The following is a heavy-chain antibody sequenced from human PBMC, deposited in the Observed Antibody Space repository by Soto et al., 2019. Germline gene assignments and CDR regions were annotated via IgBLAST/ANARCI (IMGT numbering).Heavy chain of an antibody. V-gene: IGHV3-23*01. CDR3: AKAPTNYGSGSYYYY. CDR2: ISGSGGST. Sequence: EVQLLESGGGLVQPGGSLRLYCAASGFTFSSYAMSWVRQAPGKGLEWVSAISGSGGSTYYEDSVKGRFTISIDNSNNTLYLQMNSLRAEDTAVYYCAKAPTNYGSGSYYYYWGQGTLVTVSS. J-gene: IGHJ4*02. CDR1: GFTFSSYA. D-gene: IGHD3-10*01.